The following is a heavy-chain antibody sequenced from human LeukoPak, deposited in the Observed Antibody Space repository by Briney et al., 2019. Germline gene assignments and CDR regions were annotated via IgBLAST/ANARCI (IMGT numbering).Heavy chain of an antibody. J-gene: IGHJ5*02. V-gene: IGHV4-34*01. CDR3: AKGGSSLTRPRLNWFDP. D-gene: IGHD4-11*01. CDR2: INHSGST. CDR1: GGSFSGYY. Sequence: PSETLSLTCAVYGGSFSGYYWSWIRQPPGKGLEWIGEINHSGSTNYNPSLKSRVTISVDTSKNQFSLKLSSVTAEDTAFYYCAKGGSSLTRPRLNWFDPWGQGTLVTVSS.